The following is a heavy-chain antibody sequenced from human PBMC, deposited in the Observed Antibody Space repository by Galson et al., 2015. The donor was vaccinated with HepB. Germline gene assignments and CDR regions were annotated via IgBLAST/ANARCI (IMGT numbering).Heavy chain of an antibody. CDR3: ATIGVVEATGVRYFHH. V-gene: IGHV7-4-1*02. J-gene: IGHJ1*01. Sequence: SVKVSCKASGYTISTYSMTWVRQAPGQGLEWVGWINTKTGNPRYAQGFTGRFVLSLDTSVNTAYLEITSLKAEDTAVYYCATIGVVEATGVRYFHHWGQGTLVTVSS. CDR1: GYTISTYS. CDR2: INTKTGNP. D-gene: IGHD2-15*01.